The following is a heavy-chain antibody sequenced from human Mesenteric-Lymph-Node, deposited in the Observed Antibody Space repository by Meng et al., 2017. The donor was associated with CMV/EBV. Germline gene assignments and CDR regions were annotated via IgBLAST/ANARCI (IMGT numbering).Heavy chain of an antibody. J-gene: IGHJ3*02. Sequence: GGSLRLSCAASGFDFSVHSINWVRQAPGKGLEWVSSIGSTGGFIYYADSVKGRFTISRDNAKKSVYLQMNSLRAEDTAVYYCARDRGGYCSSSTCPRAFDIWGQGTMVTVSS. CDR2: IGSTGGFI. CDR1: GFDFSVHS. V-gene: IGHV3-21*01. D-gene: IGHD2-2*01. CDR3: ARDRGGYCSSSTCPRAFDI.